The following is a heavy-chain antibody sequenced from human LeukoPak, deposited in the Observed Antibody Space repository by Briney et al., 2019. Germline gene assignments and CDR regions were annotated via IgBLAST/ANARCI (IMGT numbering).Heavy chain of an antibody. J-gene: IGHJ6*03. CDR2: INPNSGGT. CDR1: GYTFTGYY. D-gene: IGHD3-3*01. Sequence: GASVKVSCKASGYTFTGYYMHWVRQAPGQGLEWMGWINPNSGGTNYAQKFQGRVTMTRDTSISTAYMELSSLRSEDTAVYYCARVLRFLEWLPNYYYYMDVWGKGTTVTVSS. V-gene: IGHV1-2*02. CDR3: ARVLRFLEWLPNYYYYMDV.